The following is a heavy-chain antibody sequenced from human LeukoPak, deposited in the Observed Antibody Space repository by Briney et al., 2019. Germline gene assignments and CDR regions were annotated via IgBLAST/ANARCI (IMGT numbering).Heavy chain of an antibody. CDR3: ARDWEPYYDSSGSGMDV. V-gene: IGHV3-11*01. CDR1: GFTFSDYY. J-gene: IGHJ6*02. D-gene: IGHD3-22*01. Sequence: PGGSLRLSCAASGFTFSDYYMSWIRQAPGKGLEWVSYISSSGSTIYYADSVKGRFTISRDNAKNSLYLQMNSLRGEDTAVYYCARDWEPYYDSSGSGMDVWGQGTTVTVSS. CDR2: ISSSGSTI.